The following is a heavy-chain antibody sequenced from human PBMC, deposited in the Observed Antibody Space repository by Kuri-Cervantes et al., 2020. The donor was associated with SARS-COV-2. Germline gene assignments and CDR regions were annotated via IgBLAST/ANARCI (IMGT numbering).Heavy chain of an antibody. Sequence: GESLKISCAASAFPFSTYSMHWVRQAPGKGLEWVSYITHSSSYIYYADSVKGRFTISRDNSKNTLYPQMNSLRAEDTAVYYCANPITMVRGVIMGLAYWGQGTLVTVSS. J-gene: IGHJ4*02. V-gene: IGHV3-21*04. CDR3: ANPITMVRGVIMGLAY. D-gene: IGHD3-10*01. CDR2: ITHSSSYI. CDR1: AFPFSTYS.